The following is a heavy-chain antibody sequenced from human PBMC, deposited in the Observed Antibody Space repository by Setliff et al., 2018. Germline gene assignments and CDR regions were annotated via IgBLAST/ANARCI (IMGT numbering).Heavy chain of an antibody. Sequence: KPSETLSLTCAVYGGSFSGYYWSWIRQPPGKGLEWIGEINHSGSTNYNPSLKSRVTISVDTSKNQFSLKLSSVTAADTAVYYCASTNFLPRGFGYYYGSVKMDVWGKGTTVTVSS. J-gene: IGHJ6*04. D-gene: IGHD3-10*01. CDR3: ASTNFLPRGFGYYYGSVKMDV. V-gene: IGHV4-34*01. CDR2: INHSGST. CDR1: GGSFSGYY.